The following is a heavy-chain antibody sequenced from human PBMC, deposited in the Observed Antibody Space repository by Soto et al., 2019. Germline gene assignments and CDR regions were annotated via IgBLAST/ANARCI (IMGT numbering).Heavy chain of an antibody. CDR1: GFTFSSYA. D-gene: IGHD5-12*01. CDR2: ISGSGGSA. Sequence: EVQLLESGGGLVQPGGSLRLSCAASGFTFSSYAMSWVRQAPGNGLEWVSAISGSGGSAYYADSVKGRFTISRDNSKNTLYLQMNSLRAEDTAVYYCAKDRIWLQYTFDCWGQVTLVTVSS. CDR3: AKDRIWLQYTFDC. V-gene: IGHV3-23*01. J-gene: IGHJ4*02.